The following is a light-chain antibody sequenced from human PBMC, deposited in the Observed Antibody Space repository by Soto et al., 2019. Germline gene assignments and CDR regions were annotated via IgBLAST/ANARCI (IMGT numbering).Light chain of an antibody. CDR3: LQYDDWRSWT. J-gene: IGKJ1*01. V-gene: IGKV3-15*01. Sequence: EILMTQSPATLSVSPGERVTLSCRASLSVSSNLASYQQRPGQAPRLLIFGASTRATGVAARFTGSGSGTDFTLTISGLQSDDSAVYFCLQYDDWRSWTFGPGTRV. CDR2: GAS. CDR1: LSVSSN.